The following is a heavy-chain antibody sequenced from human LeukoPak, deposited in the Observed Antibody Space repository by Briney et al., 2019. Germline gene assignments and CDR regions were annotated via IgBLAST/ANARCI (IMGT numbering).Heavy chain of an antibody. CDR1: GDSISRGYY. CDR3: TRVRQGSQSDY. Sequence: PSETLSLTCTVSGDSISRGYYHCAWIPQPPGKGLECIGSIHHSGNAYYNSSLESRVTISVDMSKNQFSLQLRSVTAADTAVYYCTRVRQGSQSDYWGQGTLVTVSS. CDR2: IHHSGNA. J-gene: IGHJ4*02. V-gene: IGHV4-39*07.